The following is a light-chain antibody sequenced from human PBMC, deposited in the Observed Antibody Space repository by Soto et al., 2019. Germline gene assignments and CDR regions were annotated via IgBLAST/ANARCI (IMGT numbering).Light chain of an antibody. Sequence: DIQLTQSPSSLSASIGDRVTITCQASQDIMKYLNWYQQKAGTAPKLLIYDVSNLQSGVPSRFSGSGSGKEFILTISSLQPEYVATYYCQRYDYLPLSFGGGTKVDLK. CDR2: DVS. V-gene: IGKV1-33*01. J-gene: IGKJ4*01. CDR3: QRYDYLPLS. CDR1: QDIMKY.